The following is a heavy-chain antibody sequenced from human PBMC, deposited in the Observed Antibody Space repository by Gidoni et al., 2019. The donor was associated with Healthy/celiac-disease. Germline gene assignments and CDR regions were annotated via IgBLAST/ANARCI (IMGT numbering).Heavy chain of an antibody. J-gene: IGHJ6*03. CDR1: GYTFTSYD. V-gene: IGHV1-46*01. CDR3: ARPLRAEQQLVHPPSDSGSLYYYYMDV. Sequence: QVQLVQSGAEVKKPGASVKVSCKASGYTFTSYDMHWVRQAPGQGLEWMGIINPSGGSTSYAQKFQGRVTMTRDTSTSTVYMELSSLRSEDTAVYYCARPLRAEQQLVHPPSDSGSLYYYYMDVWGKGTTVTVSS. D-gene: IGHD6-13*01. CDR2: INPSGGST.